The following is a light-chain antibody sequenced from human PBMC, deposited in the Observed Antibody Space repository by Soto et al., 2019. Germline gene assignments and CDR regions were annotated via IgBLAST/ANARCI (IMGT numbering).Light chain of an antibody. V-gene: IGLV1-40*01. CDR2: NNN. J-gene: IGLJ3*02. Sequence: QSVLTQPPSVSGAPGERVAISCTGSSSNVGAGYDVHWYQQLPGTAPKLLIYNNNNRPSGVPDRFSGSRSGTSASLAITGLQADDEADYHCQSYDSRLGGVVFGGGTKLTVL. CDR3: QSYDSRLGGVV. CDR1: SSNVGAGYD.